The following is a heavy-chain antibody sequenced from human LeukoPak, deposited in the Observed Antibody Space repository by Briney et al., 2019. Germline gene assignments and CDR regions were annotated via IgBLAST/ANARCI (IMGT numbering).Heavy chain of an antibody. CDR2: INHSGST. V-gene: IGHV4-34*01. CDR3: ARADDRAAVPGSLCAFDI. Sequence: SETLSLTCAVYGGSFSGYYWSWIRQPPGKGVEWIGEINHSGSTNYNPSLKSRVTISVDTSKNQFSLKLSSVTAADTAVYYCARADDRAAVPGSLCAFDIWGQGTMVTVSS. CDR1: GGSFSGYY. D-gene: IGHD6-19*01. J-gene: IGHJ3*02.